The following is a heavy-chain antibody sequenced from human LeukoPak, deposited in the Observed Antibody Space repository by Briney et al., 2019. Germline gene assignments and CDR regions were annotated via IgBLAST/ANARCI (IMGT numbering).Heavy chain of an antibody. CDR3: AKVVRSSWYNFDY. CDR1: EFTFSNYA. D-gene: IGHD6-13*01. CDR2: ISGSGGST. Sequence: GGSLRLSCVTSEFTFSNYAMNWVRRAPGKGLEWVSAISGSGGSTYYADSVKGRFTISRDNSKNTLYLQMNSLRAEDTAVYYCAKVVRSSWYNFDYWGQGTLVTVSS. J-gene: IGHJ4*02. V-gene: IGHV3-23*01.